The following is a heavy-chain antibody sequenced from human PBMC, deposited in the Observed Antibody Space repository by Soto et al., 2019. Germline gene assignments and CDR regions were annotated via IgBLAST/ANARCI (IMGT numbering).Heavy chain of an antibody. CDR2: IETSESST. D-gene: IGHD3-9*01. J-gene: IGHJ4*02. V-gene: IGHV3-74*01. CDR1: GFSFTNFW. Sequence: GESLRLSSEASGFSFTNFWMHWVRQVPGNGLVWVSRIETSESSTSYADSVKGRSTISRDNAKNTASLQMNRLRAEDTGVYYCAKDTGYFDLSSQGSLVTVSS. CDR3: AKDTGYFDL.